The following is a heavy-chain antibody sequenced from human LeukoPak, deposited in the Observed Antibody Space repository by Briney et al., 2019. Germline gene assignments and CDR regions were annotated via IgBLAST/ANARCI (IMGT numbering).Heavy chain of an antibody. CDR1: GGSISSGGYY. J-gene: IGHJ6*02. Sequence: SSQTLSLTCTVSGGSISSGGYYWSWIRQHPGKGLEWIGYIYYSGSTYYSPSLKSRVTISVDTSKNQFSLKLSSVTAADTAVYYCARDQVSSGYSYYYYGMDVWGQGTTVTVSS. D-gene: IGHD3-22*01. CDR2: IYYSGST. V-gene: IGHV4-31*03. CDR3: ARDQVSSGYSYYYYGMDV.